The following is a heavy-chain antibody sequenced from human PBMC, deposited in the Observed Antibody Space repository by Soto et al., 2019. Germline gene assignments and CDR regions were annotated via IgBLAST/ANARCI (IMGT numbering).Heavy chain of an antibody. Sequence: QLQLQESGPGLVKPSETLSLTCTVSGGSISSSSYYWGWIRQPPGKGLEWIGSIYYSGSTYYNPSLKSRVTISVDTSKNQFSLKLSSVTAADTAVYYCARHVGLDGYQGYWGQGTLVTVSS. CDR3: ARHVGLDGYQGY. CDR1: GGSISSSSYY. D-gene: IGHD5-12*01. J-gene: IGHJ4*02. CDR2: IYYSGST. V-gene: IGHV4-39*01.